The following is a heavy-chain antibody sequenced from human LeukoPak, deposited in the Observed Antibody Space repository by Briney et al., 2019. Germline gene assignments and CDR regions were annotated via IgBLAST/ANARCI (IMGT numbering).Heavy chain of an antibody. D-gene: IGHD4-17*01. J-gene: IGHJ4*02. CDR1: GASISTNSYY. CDR3: ARLDGERPDY. Sequence: PSETLSLTCTVSGASISTNSYYWGWIRQSPGKGLEWIGSSMYYSGSTYYNPSLKSRVTISVDTSNNQFSLKLTSVTAADTAVYYCARLDGERPDYWGQGTLVTVSS. V-gene: IGHV4-39*07. CDR2: SMYYSGST.